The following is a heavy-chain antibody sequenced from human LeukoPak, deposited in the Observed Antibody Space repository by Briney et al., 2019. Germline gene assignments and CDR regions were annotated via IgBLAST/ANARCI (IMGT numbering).Heavy chain of an antibody. J-gene: IGHJ5*02. D-gene: IGHD1-26*01. Sequence: GGSLRLSCAASGFTFDDYAMHWVRQAPGKGLEWVSGISWNSGTIGYAGSVKGRFTISRDNAKNSLYLQMNSLRAEDMALYYCAKGNSGSYSQDWFDPWGQGTLVTVSS. V-gene: IGHV3-9*03. CDR3: AKGNSGSYSQDWFDP. CDR1: GFTFDDYA. CDR2: ISWNSGTI.